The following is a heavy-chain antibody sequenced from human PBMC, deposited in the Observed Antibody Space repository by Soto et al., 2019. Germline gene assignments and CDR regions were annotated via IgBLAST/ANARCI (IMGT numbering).Heavy chain of an antibody. J-gene: IGHJ4*02. CDR3: ARDRGYSGYGRGVDY. Sequence: QVQLQQWGAGLLKPSETLSLTCAVYGGSFSGYYWSWIRQPPGKGLEWIGEINHSGSTNYNPSLKSRVTISVDTSKNQFSLKLSSVTAADTAVYYCARDRGYSGYGRGVDYWGQGTLVTVSS. D-gene: IGHD5-12*01. CDR2: INHSGST. CDR1: GGSFSGYY. V-gene: IGHV4-34*01.